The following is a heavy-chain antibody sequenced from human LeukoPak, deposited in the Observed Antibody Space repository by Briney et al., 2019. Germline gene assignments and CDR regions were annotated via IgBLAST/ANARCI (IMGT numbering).Heavy chain of an antibody. Sequence: PSXXLXLTCTVSGGSISPYYWSWIRQTPGKGLEWLGYIYYSGKTDYNPSLKRRVAISVDTSKNQFSLKLSSVTAADTAVYYCARSTGSTMFIDYWGQGTLVTVSS. J-gene: IGHJ4*02. V-gene: IGHV4-59*01. D-gene: IGHD3-10*02. CDR2: IYYSGKT. CDR1: GGSISPYY. CDR3: ARSTGSTMFIDY.